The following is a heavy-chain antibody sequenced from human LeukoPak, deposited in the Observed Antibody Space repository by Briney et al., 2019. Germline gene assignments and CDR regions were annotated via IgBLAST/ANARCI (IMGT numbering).Heavy chain of an antibody. CDR1: GGTFSSYA. J-gene: IGHJ4*02. CDR3: ASGSGSYYFDY. Sequence: SVTVSCKASGGTFSSYAISWVRQAPGQGLEWMGGITPIFGTANYAQKFQGRVTITTDESTSTAYMELSSLRSEDTAVYYCASGSGSYYFDYWGQGTLVTVSS. D-gene: IGHD3-10*01. CDR2: ITPIFGTA. V-gene: IGHV1-69*05.